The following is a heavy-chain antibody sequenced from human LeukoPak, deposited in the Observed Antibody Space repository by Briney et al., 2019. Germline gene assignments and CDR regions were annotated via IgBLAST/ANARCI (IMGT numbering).Heavy chain of an antibody. V-gene: IGHV3-15*01. J-gene: IGHJ4*02. CDR3: TTDLDY. CDR2: IKSKSVSGTI. Sequence: GGSLRLSCAGSGFIFSDVWMSWVRQVPGKGLEWFGRIKSKSVSGTIDYAAPVKGRITMSRDDSRKTLSLELNNLKTEDTGMYYCTTDLDYWGQGTLVTVSS. CDR1: GFIFSDVW.